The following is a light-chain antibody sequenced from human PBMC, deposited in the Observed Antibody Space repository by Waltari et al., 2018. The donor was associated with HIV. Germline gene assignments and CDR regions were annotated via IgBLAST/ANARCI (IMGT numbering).Light chain of an antibody. V-gene: IGLV1-40*01. CDR1: GAGHE. Sequence: QSVLTQPPSVSGAPGQRVSISCTGSGAGHEVQWYQQIAGKAPKLLIFGNNKRPSGVPARFFGSKSGTSASLAITGLQPEDEAHYCCQSFDSSLTGFVFGGGTEVVVL. CDR2: GNN. J-gene: IGLJ1*01. CDR3: QSFDSSLTGFV.